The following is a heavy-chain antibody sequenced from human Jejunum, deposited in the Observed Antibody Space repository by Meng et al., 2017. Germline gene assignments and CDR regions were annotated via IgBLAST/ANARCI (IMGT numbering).Heavy chain of an antibody. V-gene: IGHV1-3*01. D-gene: IGHD5-24*01. CDR1: GYTFSYYA. CDR2: INADSGNT. CDR3: ARVEGDGYNYSYYYYGMDV. Sequence: ASVKVSCKASGYTFSYYAMHWLRQAPGQRPQWMGWINADSGNTKYSRNLQGRVTITRDTSTNTVYMELRSIRAEDTAIYYCARVEGDGYNYSYYYYGMDVWGQGTTVTVSS. J-gene: IGHJ6*02.